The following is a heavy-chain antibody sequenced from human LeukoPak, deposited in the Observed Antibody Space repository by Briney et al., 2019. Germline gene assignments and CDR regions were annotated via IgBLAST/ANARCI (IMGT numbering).Heavy chain of an antibody. CDR1: GFTFSSYA. CDR3: AKCNRYYYDSSGYSAADY. V-gene: IGHV3-23*01. D-gene: IGHD3-22*01. Sequence: PGGSLRLSCAASGFTFSSYAMSWVRQAPGKGLEWVSAISGSGGSTYYADSVKGRFTISRDNSKNTLYLQMNSLRAEDTAVYYCAKCNRYYYDSSGYSAADYWGQGTLVTVSS. CDR2: ISGSGGST. J-gene: IGHJ4*02.